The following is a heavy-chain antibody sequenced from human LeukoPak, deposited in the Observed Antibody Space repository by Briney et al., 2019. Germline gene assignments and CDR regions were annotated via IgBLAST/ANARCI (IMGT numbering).Heavy chain of an antibody. D-gene: IGHD3-3*01. CDR2: INPSGGST. CDR3: ARGFMANLEWLLSA. CDR1: GYTFTSYY. J-gene: IGHJ5*02. Sequence: ASVKVSCKASGYTFTSYYMHWVRQAPGQGLEWMGIINPSGGSTSYAQKFQGRVTMTTDTSTSTAYMELRSLRSDDTAVYYCARGFMANLEWLLSAWGQGTLVTVSS. V-gene: IGHV1-46*01.